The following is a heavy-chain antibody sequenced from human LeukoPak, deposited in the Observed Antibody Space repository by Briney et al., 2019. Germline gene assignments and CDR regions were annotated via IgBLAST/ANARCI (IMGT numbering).Heavy chain of an antibody. CDR2: INMYTANP. V-gene: IGHV7-4-1*02. D-gene: IGHD3-16*01. J-gene: IGHJ4*02. CDR1: GYTFTRYA. Sequence: ASVKVSCKASGYTFTRYAINWLRQAPGQGLDWMGWINMYTANPAYAQGFTERFVFPLDTSVTTAYLQISNLKTEDTAVYYCARHDNDDDFDYWGQGTLVTVSS. CDR3: ARHDNDDDFDY.